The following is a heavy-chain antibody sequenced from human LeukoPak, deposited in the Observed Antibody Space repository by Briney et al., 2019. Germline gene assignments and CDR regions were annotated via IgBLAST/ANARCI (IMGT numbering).Heavy chain of an antibody. CDR2: ISQSGNS. CDR1: GYSISSGYD. D-gene: IGHD1-1*01. J-gene: IGHJ4*01. Sequence: SETLSLTCTVSGYSISSGYDWGWIRQSPGKGLEWVGSISQSGNSYDNPSLKGRVTISVDTSKNLFFLRLSSVTAADTAVYFCARSELNDYFKYWGHGTLVTVSS. V-gene: IGHV4-38-2*02. CDR3: ARSELNDYFKY.